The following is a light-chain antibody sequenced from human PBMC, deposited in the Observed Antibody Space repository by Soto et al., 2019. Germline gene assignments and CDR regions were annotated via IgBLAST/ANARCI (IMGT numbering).Light chain of an antibody. CDR3: SSYTSSRTLG. CDR2: EVS. CDR1: SSDVGGYNY. V-gene: IGLV2-14*01. J-gene: IGLJ2*01. Sequence: QSALTQPASVSGSPGQSITISCTGTSSDVGGYNYVSWYQQHPGKAPKLMIYEVSNRPSGVSNRFSGSKSGNTASLTISGLQAEDEADYYRSSYTSSRTLGVGGGTQLTVL.